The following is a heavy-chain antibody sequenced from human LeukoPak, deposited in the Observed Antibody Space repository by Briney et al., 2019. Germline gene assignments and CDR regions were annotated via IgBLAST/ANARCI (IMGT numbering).Heavy chain of an antibody. J-gene: IGHJ4*02. CDR1: GFTFSNYA. CDR2: ISDDGSNK. CDR3: ARSYSFDY. V-gene: IGHV3-30*03. D-gene: IGHD2-21*01. Sequence: GGSLRLSCAASGFTFSNYAMHWVRQAPGKGLEWVAVISDDGSNKYYGDSVKGRFTISRDNAKNSLYLQMNSLRDEDTAVYYCARSYSFDYWGQGTLVTVSS.